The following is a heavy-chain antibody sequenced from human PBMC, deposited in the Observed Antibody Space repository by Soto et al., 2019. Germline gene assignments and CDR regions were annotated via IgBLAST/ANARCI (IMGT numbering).Heavy chain of an antibody. CDR3: ARCIRSCSGGSCYCNCFDP. D-gene: IGHD2-15*01. Sequence: ASVTVSCKASGYTFTSYGISWVRQAPGQGLEWMGWISAYNGNTNYAQKLQGRVTMTTDTYTRTDYMELRSLRADDTAVYYWARCIRSCSGGSCYCNCFDPRGQGTLVTVSS. J-gene: IGHJ5*02. CDR1: GYTFTSYG. V-gene: IGHV1-18*01. CDR2: ISAYNGNT.